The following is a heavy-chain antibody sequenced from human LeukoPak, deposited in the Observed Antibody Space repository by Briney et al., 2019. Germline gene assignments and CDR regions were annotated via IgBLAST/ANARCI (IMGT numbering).Heavy chain of an antibody. D-gene: IGHD2-21*01. J-gene: IGHJ4*02. V-gene: IGHV3-66*01. CDR1: GFTLSSNY. CDR2: IYSGGST. Sequence: GGSLRLSCAASGFTLSSNYMSWVRQAPGKGLEWASVIYSGGSTYYADSVKGRFTISRDNSKNTLYLQMNSLRAEDTAVYYCARDLIHERDYWGQGTLVTVSS. CDR3: ARDLIHERDY.